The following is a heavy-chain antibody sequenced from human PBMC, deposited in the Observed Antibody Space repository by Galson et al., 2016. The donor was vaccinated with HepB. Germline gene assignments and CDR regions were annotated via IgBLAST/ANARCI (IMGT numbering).Heavy chain of an antibody. CDR3: ARGGRPRI. Sequence: EWIGEINHSGNTNYNPSLKSRVTISVDTSKNQFSLKLSSVTAADTAVYYCARGGRPRIWGQGTMVTVSS. CDR2: INHSGNT. J-gene: IGHJ3*02. V-gene: IGHV4-34*01. D-gene: IGHD3-10*01.